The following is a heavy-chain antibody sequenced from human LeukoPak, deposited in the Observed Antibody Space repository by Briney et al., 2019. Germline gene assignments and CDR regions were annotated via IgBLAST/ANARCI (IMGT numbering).Heavy chain of an antibody. CDR1: GGSISSYY. CDR2: IYYSGST. D-gene: IGHD6-13*01. CDR3: ARDTLAAAGYYYGMDV. Sequence: SETLSLTCTVSGGSISSYYWSWIRQPPGKGLEWIGYIYYSGSTNYNPSLKSRVTISVDTSKNQFSLKLSSVTAADTAVYYCARDTLAAAGYYYGMDVWGQGTTVIVSS. V-gene: IGHV4-59*01. J-gene: IGHJ6*02.